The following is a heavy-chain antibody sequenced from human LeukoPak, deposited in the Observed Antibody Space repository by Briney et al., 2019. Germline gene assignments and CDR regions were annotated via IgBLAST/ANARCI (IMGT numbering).Heavy chain of an antibody. CDR3: ARRGAADGGHHFDY. CDR2: IYPGDSDT. Sequence: GESLKISCKGSGYSFTTYWIAWVRQMPGKGLEWMGIIYPGDSDTRYSPPFEGQVTISADESISTAYLQWSSLKASDTAMYYCARRGAADGGHHFDYWGQGTLVTVSS. D-gene: IGHD6-13*01. V-gene: IGHV5-51*01. J-gene: IGHJ4*02. CDR1: GYSFTTYW.